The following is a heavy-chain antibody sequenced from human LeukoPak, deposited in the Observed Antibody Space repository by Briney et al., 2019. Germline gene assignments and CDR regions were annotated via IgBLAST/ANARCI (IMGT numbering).Heavy chain of an antibody. V-gene: IGHV3-7*01. J-gene: IGHJ6*02. CDR1: GFTFSSDW. Sequence: GGSLRLSCVASGFTFSSDWMSWVRQAPGKGLEWVAHISQDGSETSYVDSVKGRPTISRDNAKNSLFLQMDSLRAEDTAVYYCARDKSYGLDVWGQGTTVIVSS. CDR2: ISQDGSET. CDR3: ARDKSYGLDV.